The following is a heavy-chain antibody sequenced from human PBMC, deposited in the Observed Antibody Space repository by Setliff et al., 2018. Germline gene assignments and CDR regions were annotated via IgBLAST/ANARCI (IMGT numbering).Heavy chain of an antibody. CDR1: GFFLRSYE. D-gene: IGHD2-15*01. CDR3: ARTCSGSGCYAGLES. J-gene: IGHJ4*02. V-gene: IGHV3-48*03. Sequence: GGSLRLSCAASGFFLRSYEMNWVRQTPGKGLEWVSYINSGGTKIYYADSVEGRFTISRDNSKNSLYLQMNSLGPEDTAVYYWARTCSGSGCYAGLESWGQGTPVTVSS. CDR2: INSGGTKI.